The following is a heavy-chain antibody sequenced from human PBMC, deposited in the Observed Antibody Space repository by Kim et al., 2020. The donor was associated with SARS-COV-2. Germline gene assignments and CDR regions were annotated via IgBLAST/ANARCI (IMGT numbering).Heavy chain of an antibody. CDR1: GFTFSSYA. V-gene: IGHV3-23*01. CDR2: ISGSGGST. D-gene: IGHD5-12*01. CDR3: AKGGRDGYNWGRGFGDY. J-gene: IGHJ4*02. Sequence: GGSLRLSCAASGFTFSSYAMSWVRQAPGKGLEWVSAISGSGGSTYYADSVKGRFTISRDNSKNTLYLQMNSLRAEDTAVYYCAKGGRDGYNWGRGFGDYWGQGTLVTVSS.